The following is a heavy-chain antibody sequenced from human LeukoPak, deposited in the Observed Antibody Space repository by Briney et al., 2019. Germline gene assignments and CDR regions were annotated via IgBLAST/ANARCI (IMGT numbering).Heavy chain of an antibody. Sequence: GASVKVSCKASGYTFTSYGISWVRQAPGQGLEWMGWISAYNGNTNYAQKLQGRVTMTTDTSTSTAYMEQRSLRSDDTAVYYCARDRGYYYDSSGTFDYWGQGTLVTVSS. CDR1: GYTFTSYG. D-gene: IGHD3-22*01. V-gene: IGHV1-18*01. CDR3: ARDRGYYYDSSGTFDY. CDR2: ISAYNGNT. J-gene: IGHJ4*02.